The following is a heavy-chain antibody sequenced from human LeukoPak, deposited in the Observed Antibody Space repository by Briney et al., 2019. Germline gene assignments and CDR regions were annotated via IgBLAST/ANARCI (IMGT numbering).Heavy chain of an antibody. Sequence: GGSLRLSCAASGFTFSSYGMHWVRQAPGKGLEWVAVIWYDGSNKYYADSVKGRFTISRDNAKNSLYLQMNSLRAEDTAVYYCARGSSSYGFGGQGTLVTVSS. D-gene: IGHD5-18*01. J-gene: IGHJ4*02. CDR1: GFTFSSYG. CDR2: IWYDGSNK. V-gene: IGHV3-33*01. CDR3: ARGSSSYGF.